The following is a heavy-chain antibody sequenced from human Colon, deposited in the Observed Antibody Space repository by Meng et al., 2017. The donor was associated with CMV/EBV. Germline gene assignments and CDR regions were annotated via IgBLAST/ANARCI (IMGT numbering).Heavy chain of an antibody. CDR3: TRDVNWEFFGY. J-gene: IGHJ4*02. V-gene: IGHV3-21*01. CDR2: ISGPGGSI. Sequence: GESLKISCATSGFTFGSYSMNWVRQAPGKGLEWVSSISGPGGSIWYADSMRGRFTISRDNAQNTLYLQMNSLRAEDTAVYYCTRDVNWEFFGYWGQGTLVTVSS. CDR1: GFTFGSYS. D-gene: IGHD7-27*01.